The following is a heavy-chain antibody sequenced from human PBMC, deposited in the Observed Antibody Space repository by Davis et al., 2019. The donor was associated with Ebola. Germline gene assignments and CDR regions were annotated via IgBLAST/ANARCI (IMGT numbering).Heavy chain of an antibody. CDR3: ARGTRWPGY. V-gene: IGHV1-46*01. J-gene: IGHJ4*02. CDR1: GYTFTDYY. CDR2: IAPSGDFT. D-gene: IGHD4-23*01. Sequence: AASVKVSCKASGYTFTDYYMNWVRQAPGQGLEWMGIIAPSGDFTRFAPKSQGRITLTTDTSTNTVYMELTSLKSEDTAVYYCARGTRWPGYWGQGTLVTVAS.